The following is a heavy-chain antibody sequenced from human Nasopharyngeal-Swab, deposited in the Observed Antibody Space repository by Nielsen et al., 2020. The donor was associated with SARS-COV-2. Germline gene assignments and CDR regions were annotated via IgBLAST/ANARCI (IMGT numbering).Heavy chain of an antibody. D-gene: IGHD5-12*01. J-gene: IGHJ6*03. CDR2: MNPNSGNT. CDR3: ARGFIVATIFHYYYYMDV. V-gene: IGHV1-8*01. Sequence: WVRQAPGQGLEWMGWMNPNSGNTGYAQKIQGRVTMTRNTSISTAYMELSSLRSEDTAVYYCARGFIVATIFHYYYYMDVWGKGTTVTVSS.